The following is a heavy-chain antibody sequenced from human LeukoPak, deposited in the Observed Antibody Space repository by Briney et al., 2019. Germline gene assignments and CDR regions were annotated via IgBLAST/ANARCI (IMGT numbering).Heavy chain of an antibody. CDR3: ASLKVLVVAATGLAYYFDY. CDR2: IDYSGST. V-gene: IGHV4-39*01. D-gene: IGHD2-15*01. Sequence: SETLSLTCTVSGGSISSSSYYWGWIRHPPGKGLEWIGSIDYSGSTYYNPSLKSRVTISVDTSKNQFSLKLSSVTAADTAVYYCASLKVLVVAATGLAYYFDYWGQGTLVTVSS. CDR1: GGSISSSSYY. J-gene: IGHJ4*02.